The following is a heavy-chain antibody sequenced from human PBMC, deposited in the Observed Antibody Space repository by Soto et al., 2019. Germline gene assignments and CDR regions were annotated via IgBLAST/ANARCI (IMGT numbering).Heavy chain of an antibody. CDR1: GASISSGNYY. V-gene: IGHV4-31*03. J-gene: IGHJ4*02. CDR2: IYYTGST. D-gene: IGHD3-10*01. CDR3: ARGREEAGGPFDY. Sequence: QVQLQESGPGLVKPSQTLSLTCSVSGASISSGNYYWSWIRQHPGKGLEWIGYIYYTGSTYYNPSLRSRITRSEDMSKNHCSLRLSSVTAADTAVYYCARGREEAGGPFDYWGQGTLVTVSS.